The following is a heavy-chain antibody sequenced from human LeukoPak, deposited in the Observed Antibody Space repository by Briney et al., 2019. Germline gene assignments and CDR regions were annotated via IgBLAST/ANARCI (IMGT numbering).Heavy chain of an antibody. Sequence: GGSLRLSCAASGFTFSDYYMSWIRQAPGKGLEWVSYISSSSSYTNYADSVKGRFTISRDNAKNSLYLQMNSLRAEDTAMYYCARDLRGSKWAAGGAFDIWGQGTMVTVSS. D-gene: IGHD1-26*01. CDR1: GFTFSDYY. J-gene: IGHJ3*02. CDR2: ISSSSSYT. CDR3: ARDLRGSKWAAGGAFDI. V-gene: IGHV3-11*05.